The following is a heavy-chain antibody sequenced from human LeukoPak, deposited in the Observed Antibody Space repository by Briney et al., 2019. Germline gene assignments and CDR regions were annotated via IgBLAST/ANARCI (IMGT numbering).Heavy chain of an antibody. CDR1: GFTFSSYA. CDR2: ISPNGGIT. D-gene: IGHD5-24*01. J-gene: IGHJ4*02. Sequence: PGGSLRLSCAASGFTFSSYAMSWVRQAPGKGLEWVSGISPNGGITYYADSVKGRFTISRDNSRNTASLQMNYLRAEDTAIYYCAKDDAWLQYENWGQGILVIVSS. CDR3: AKDDAWLQYEN. V-gene: IGHV3-23*01.